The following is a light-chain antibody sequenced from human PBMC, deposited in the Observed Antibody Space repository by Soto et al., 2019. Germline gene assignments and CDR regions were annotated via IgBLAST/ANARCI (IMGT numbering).Light chain of an antibody. Sequence: EIVMTQSPATLSVSPGERATLSSRAIQSVISNLAWYQQKLGQAPRLLIYGASTRATGIPARVSGSGSGTEFTLTFSSLQSEDFAVYYCQQYNNWSPWTFGQGTNVEIK. CDR3: QQYNNWSPWT. V-gene: IGKV3-15*01. CDR2: GAS. CDR1: QSVISN. J-gene: IGKJ1*01.